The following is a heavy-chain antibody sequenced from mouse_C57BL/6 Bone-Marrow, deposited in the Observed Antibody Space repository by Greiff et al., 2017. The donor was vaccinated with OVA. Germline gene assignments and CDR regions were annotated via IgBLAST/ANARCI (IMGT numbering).Heavy chain of an antibody. Sequence: DVKLQESGPGLVKPSQSLSLTCSVTGYSITSGYYWNWIRQFPGNKLEWMGYISYDGSNNYNPSLKNRISITRDTSKNQFFLKLNSVTTEDTATYYCARDDYGNYGAWFAYWGQGTLVTVSA. CDR2: ISYDGSN. V-gene: IGHV3-6*01. CDR3: ARDDYGNYGAWFAY. J-gene: IGHJ3*01. CDR1: GYSITSGYY. D-gene: IGHD2-1*01.